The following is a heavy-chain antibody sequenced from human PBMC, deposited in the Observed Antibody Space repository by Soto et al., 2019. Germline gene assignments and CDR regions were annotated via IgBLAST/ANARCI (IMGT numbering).Heavy chain of an antibody. CDR3: ARDGYDFWSGYYLALLPTYYYYGMDV. V-gene: IGHV3-33*01. CDR1: GFTFSSYG. Sequence: LRLSCAASGFTFSSYGMHWVRQAPGKGLEWVAVIWYDGSNKYYADSVKGRFTISRDNSKNTLYLQMNSPRAEDTAVYYCARDGYDFWSGYYLALLPTYYYYGMDVWGQGTTVTVSS. CDR2: IWYDGSNK. D-gene: IGHD3-3*01. J-gene: IGHJ6*02.